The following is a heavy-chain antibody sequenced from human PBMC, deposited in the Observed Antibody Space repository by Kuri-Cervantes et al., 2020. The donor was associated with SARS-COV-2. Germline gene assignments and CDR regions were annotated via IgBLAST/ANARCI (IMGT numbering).Heavy chain of an antibody. D-gene: IGHD4-11*01. CDR2: ITPVFGPV. CDR1: GGTFTSYD. Sequence: SVKVSCKASGGTFTSYDINWVRQAPGQGLEWVGGITPVFGPVHYAQSFQGRVTITADKSTSTAYMELSSLRSEDTAVYYCARKDYSNYDLPLDYWGQGTLVTVSS. V-gene: IGHV1-69*06. J-gene: IGHJ4*02. CDR3: ARKDYSNYDLPLDY.